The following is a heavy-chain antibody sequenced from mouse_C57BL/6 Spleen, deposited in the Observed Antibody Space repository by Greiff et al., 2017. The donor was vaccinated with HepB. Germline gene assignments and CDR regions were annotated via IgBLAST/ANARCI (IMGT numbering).Heavy chain of an antibody. D-gene: IGHD2-4*01. Sequence: QVQLQQSGAELARPGASVKMSCKASGYTFTSYGISWVKQRTGKGLEWIGEIYPRSSNTYYNEKFKGKATMTADKSSSTTYMELRSLTSEDSAVYFCARSGGYNDYNEDYAMDYWGQGTSVTVSS. J-gene: IGHJ4*01. CDR3: ARSGGYNDYNEDYAMDY. V-gene: IGHV1-81*01. CDR1: GYTFTSYG. CDR2: IYPRSSNT.